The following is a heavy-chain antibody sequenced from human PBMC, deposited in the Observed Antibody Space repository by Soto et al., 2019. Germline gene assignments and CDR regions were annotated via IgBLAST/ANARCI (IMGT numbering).Heavy chain of an antibody. CDR2: IYYSGST. J-gene: IGHJ6*02. Sequence: SETLSLTCTVSGDSISSGGYYWSWIRQHPGKGLEWIGYIYYSGSTYYNPSLKSRVTISVDTSKNQFSLKLSSVTAADTAVYYCAASCVACGGFNYYGMDVWGQGTKVTVSS. V-gene: IGHV4-31*03. CDR1: GDSISSGGYY. D-gene: IGHD2-21*01. CDR3: AASCVACGGFNYYGMDV.